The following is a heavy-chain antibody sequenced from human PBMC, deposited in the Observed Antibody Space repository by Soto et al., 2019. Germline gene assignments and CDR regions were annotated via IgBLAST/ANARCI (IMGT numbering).Heavy chain of an antibody. CDR3: AKLASESYDVLAD. V-gene: IGHV3-30*18. Sequence: GGSLRLSCATAGFTFNYYGFHWVRQAPGKGLEWVAVISYDGGTIYYADAVRGRFTISRDDSKDTVFLQMNRLRLEDTGFYYCAKLASESYDVLADWGQGTLVTVSS. CDR1: GFTFNYYG. CDR2: ISYDGGTI. D-gene: IGHD3-9*01. J-gene: IGHJ4*02.